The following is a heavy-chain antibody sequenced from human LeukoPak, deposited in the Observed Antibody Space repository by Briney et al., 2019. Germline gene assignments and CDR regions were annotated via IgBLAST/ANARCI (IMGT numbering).Heavy chain of an antibody. Sequence: ASVKVSCKASGGTFSSYTISWVRQAPGQGLEWMGMIIPILGIADYAQKFQGRVTITADKSTSTAYMELSSLRSEDTAVYYCASPRALYCSSTSCQTANGAFDIWGQGTMVTVSS. CDR1: GGTFSSYT. J-gene: IGHJ3*02. D-gene: IGHD2-2*01. CDR2: IIPILGIA. CDR3: ASPRALYCSSTSCQTANGAFDI. V-gene: IGHV1-69*02.